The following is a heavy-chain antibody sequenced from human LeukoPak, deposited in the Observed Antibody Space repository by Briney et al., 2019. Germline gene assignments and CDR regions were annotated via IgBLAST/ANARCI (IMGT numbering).Heavy chain of an antibody. CDR3: ARDGIAVAGTEGVDY. CDR2: INPSGGST. CDR1: GYTFTSYY. V-gene: IGHV1-46*01. J-gene: IGHJ4*02. Sequence: ASVKVSCKASGYTFTSYYMRWVRQAPGQGLEWMGIINPSGGSTSYAQKFQGRVTMTRDTSTSTVYMELSSLRSEDTAVYYCARDGIAVAGTEGVDYWGQGTLVTVSS. D-gene: IGHD6-19*01.